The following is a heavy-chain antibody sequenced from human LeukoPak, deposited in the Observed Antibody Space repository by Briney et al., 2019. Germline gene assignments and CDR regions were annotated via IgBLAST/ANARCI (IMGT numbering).Heavy chain of an antibody. CDR2: ISSGSSYI. Sequence: GGSLRLSCAASGFTFSSYSMNWVRQAPGKGLEWVSSISSGSSYIYYADSVKGRFTISRDSAKNSLSLQMNSLRAEDTAVYYCGRVKGVPYYYFDHGGKGPLVTVSS. V-gene: IGHV3-21*01. CDR3: GRVKGVPYYYFDH. D-gene: IGHD3-10*01. J-gene: IGHJ4*02. CDR1: GFTFSSYS.